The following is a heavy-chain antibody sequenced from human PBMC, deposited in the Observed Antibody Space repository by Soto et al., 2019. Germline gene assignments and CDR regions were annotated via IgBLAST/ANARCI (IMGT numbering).Heavy chain of an antibody. V-gene: IGHV5-51*01. CDR1: GYSFSTSW. CDR2: IYPSDSDT. J-gene: IGHJ5*02. D-gene: IGHD3-3*01. CDR3: ATRAEYYDFWSGYYGA. Sequence: GESLKISCKGSGYSFSTSWIGWVRQMSGKGLEWMGTIYPSDSDTRYSPSSQGQVIISADKSTSTAYLQWRSLKASDTAMYYCATRAEYYDFWSGYYGAWGQGTLVTV.